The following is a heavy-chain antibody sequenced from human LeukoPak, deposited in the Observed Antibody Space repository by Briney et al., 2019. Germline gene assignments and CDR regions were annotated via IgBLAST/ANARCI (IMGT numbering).Heavy chain of an antibody. CDR2: INHSGST. V-gene: IGHV4-34*01. Sequence: SETLSLTCAVYGGSFSGYYWSWIRQPPGKGLEWIGEINHSGSTNYSPSLKSRVTISVDTSKNQFSLKLSSVTAADTAVYYCARGPKWLRSNWFDPWGQGTLVTVSS. D-gene: IGHD5-12*01. J-gene: IGHJ5*02. CDR1: GGSFSGYY. CDR3: ARGPKWLRSNWFDP.